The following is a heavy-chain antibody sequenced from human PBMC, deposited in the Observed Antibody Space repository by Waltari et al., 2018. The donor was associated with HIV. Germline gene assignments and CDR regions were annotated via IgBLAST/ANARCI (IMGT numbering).Heavy chain of an antibody. CDR1: GYSFTSYW. CDR2: IYPGDSDT. D-gene: IGHD6-13*01. CDR3: ARQGEEGIAAAAYTDY. Sequence: EVQLVQSGAEVKKPGESLKISCKGSGYSFTSYWIGWVRQMPGKGLEWMGLIYPGDSDTRYSPSFQGQVTISADKSISTAYLQWSSLKASDTAMYYCARQGEEGIAAAAYTDYWGQGTLVTVSS. V-gene: IGHV5-51*01. J-gene: IGHJ4*02.